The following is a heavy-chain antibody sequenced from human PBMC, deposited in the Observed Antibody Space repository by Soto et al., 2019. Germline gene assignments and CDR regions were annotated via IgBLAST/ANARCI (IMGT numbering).Heavy chain of an antibody. Sequence: ASVKVSCKASGYTLTSYGISWVRQAPGQGPEWMGWISAYNGNTNYAQKLQGRVTMTTDTSTSTAYMELRSLRSDDTAVYYCARDLDIVATRDDAFDIWGQGTMVTVSS. V-gene: IGHV1-18*01. J-gene: IGHJ3*02. CDR2: ISAYNGNT. D-gene: IGHD5-12*01. CDR1: GYTLTSYG. CDR3: ARDLDIVATRDDAFDI.